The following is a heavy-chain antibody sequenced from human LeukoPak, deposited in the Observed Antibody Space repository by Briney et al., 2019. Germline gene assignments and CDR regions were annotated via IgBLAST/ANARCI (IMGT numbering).Heavy chain of an antibody. CDR2: ISGSGGST. CDR1: GITFSSYA. CDR3: AKGSGVVVVAAITFDY. V-gene: IGHV3-23*01. D-gene: IGHD2-15*01. Sequence: PGGSLRLSCAASGITFSSYAMSWVRQAPGKGLEWVSAISGSGGSTYYADSVKGRFTISRDNSKNTLYLQMNSLRAEDTAVYYCAKGSGVVVVAAITFDYWGQGTLVTVSS. J-gene: IGHJ4*02.